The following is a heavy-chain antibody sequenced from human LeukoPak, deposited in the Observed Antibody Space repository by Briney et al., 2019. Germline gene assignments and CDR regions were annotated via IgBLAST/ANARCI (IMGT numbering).Heavy chain of an antibody. CDR1: GYSFTTCW. Sequence: GESLKISCKASGYSFTTCWIGWVRQMPGKGLEWMGIIYHGDSDTRYSPSFQGQVTISADKSISTAYPQWSSLKASDTAMYYCARRNGGNSNFDYWGQGTLVTVSS. J-gene: IGHJ4*02. CDR3: ARRNGGNSNFDY. D-gene: IGHD4-23*01. CDR2: IYHGDSDT. V-gene: IGHV5-51*01.